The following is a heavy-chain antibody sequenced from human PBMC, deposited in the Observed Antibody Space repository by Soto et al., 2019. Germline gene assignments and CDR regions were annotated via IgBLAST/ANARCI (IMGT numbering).Heavy chain of an antibody. D-gene: IGHD3-22*01. V-gene: IGHV3-23*01. CDR2: ISGSGGST. CDR1: GFTFSSYA. J-gene: IGHJ4*02. CDR3: AKRYDSSGYNLGGQLT. Sequence: GGSLRLSCAASGFTFSSYAMSWVRQAPGKGLEWVSAISGSGGSTYYADSVKGRFTISRDNSKNTLYLQMNSLRAEDTAVYYCAKRYDSSGYNLGGQLTWGQGTLVTVSS.